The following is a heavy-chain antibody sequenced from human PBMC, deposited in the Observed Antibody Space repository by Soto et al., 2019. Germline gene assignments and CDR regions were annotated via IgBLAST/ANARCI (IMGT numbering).Heavy chain of an antibody. CDR2: IYYSGGT. V-gene: IGHV4-61*01. CDR3: TREQSDDNYFDP. D-gene: IGHD6-19*01. Sequence: AESRLGTGSVSRAAPSSCKKYYTWVRQPPGKGLEWLGYIYYSGGTNYNPSLKSRVTISLDKSKSQFSLTLISVTAADTAVYYCTREQSDDNYFDPWGQGTLVTVSS. J-gene: IGHJ5*02. CDR1: RAAPSSCKKY.